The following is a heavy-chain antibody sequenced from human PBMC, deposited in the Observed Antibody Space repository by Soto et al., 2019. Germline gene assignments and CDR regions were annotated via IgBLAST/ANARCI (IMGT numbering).Heavy chain of an antibody. V-gene: IGHV3-53*01. J-gene: IGHJ3*01. CDR3: ATWLQREHAYDV. CDR2: VYDADGK. CDR1: GMTVSGKKY. D-gene: IGHD1-1*01. Sequence: GGSLRRSWAVGGMTVSGKKYVAWVRQAPGKGLTCVSGVYDADGKYYADSVKGRFTTSRDSSKTIVYLEMNDLGPEDTAIYYCATWLQREHAYDVWGKGTTVTVSS.